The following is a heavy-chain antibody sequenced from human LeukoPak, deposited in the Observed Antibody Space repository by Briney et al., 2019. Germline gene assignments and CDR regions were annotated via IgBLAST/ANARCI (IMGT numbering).Heavy chain of an antibody. CDR3: ARGSIRKAAAAGY. CDR2: TYTNGDI. Sequence: SQTLSLTCTVSGDSINSGSYYWSWIRQPAGKGPEWIGRTYTNGDINYNPSLKSRVAISLDTSKNQFSMRLNSVTAADTAVYYCARGSIRKAAAAGYWGQGTLVTVSS. D-gene: IGHD6-13*01. V-gene: IGHV4-61*02. J-gene: IGHJ4*02. CDR1: GDSINSGSYY.